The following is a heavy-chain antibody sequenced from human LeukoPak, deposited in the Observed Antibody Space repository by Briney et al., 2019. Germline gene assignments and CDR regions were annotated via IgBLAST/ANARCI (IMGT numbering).Heavy chain of an antibody. Sequence: NPSETLSLTCAVYGGSFSGYYWSWIRQPPGKGLEWIGEINHSGSTNYNPSLKSRVTISVDTSKNQFSLKLSSVTAADTAVYYCAREDTAKDAFDIWGQGTMVTVSS. D-gene: IGHD5-18*01. CDR2: INHSGST. CDR1: GGSFSGYY. J-gene: IGHJ3*02. V-gene: IGHV4-34*01. CDR3: AREDTAKDAFDI.